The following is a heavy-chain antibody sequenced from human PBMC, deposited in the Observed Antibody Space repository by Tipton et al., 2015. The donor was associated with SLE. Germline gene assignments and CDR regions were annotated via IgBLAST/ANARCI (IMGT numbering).Heavy chain of an antibody. CDR2: IKQDGGEQ. J-gene: IGHJ4*02. Sequence: GSLRLSCAASGFTFNWYWMSWVRQAPGKRLEWVANIKQDGGEQYYMDSVKGRFTISRDNAKNSLYLQMNSLRVEDTAVYYCARPYPNWNYDLWGQGTLVTVSS. CDR3: ARPYPNWNYDL. V-gene: IGHV3-7*01. D-gene: IGHD1-1*01. CDR1: GFTFNWYW.